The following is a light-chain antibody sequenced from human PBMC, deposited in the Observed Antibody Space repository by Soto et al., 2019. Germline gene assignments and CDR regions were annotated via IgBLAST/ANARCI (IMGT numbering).Light chain of an antibody. CDR3: QQYNNWPPYT. CDR1: PSVANF. V-gene: IGKV3-15*01. CDR2: GAS. J-gene: IGKJ2*01. Sequence: EIVLIQSPATLSLSPGERATLSCRASPSVANFVAWYQQKPGQAPRLLIYGASTRATGIPARFSGSGSGTEFTLTISSLQSEDFAVYYCQQYNNWPPYTFGQGTKVDIK.